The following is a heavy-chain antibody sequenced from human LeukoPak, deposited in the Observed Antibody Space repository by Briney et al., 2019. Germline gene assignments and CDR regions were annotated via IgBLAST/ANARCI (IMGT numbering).Heavy chain of an antibody. J-gene: IGHJ3*02. CDR1: GGSISSSSYY. CDR3: ARGRRAARQPDAFDI. CDR2: IYYSGST. V-gene: IGHV4-39*01. Sequence: TSETLSLTCTVSGGSISSSSYYWGWIHQPPGKGLEWIGSIYYSGSTYYNPSLKSRVTISVDTSKNQFSLKLSSVTAADTAVYYCARGRRAARQPDAFDIWGQGTMVTVSS. D-gene: IGHD6-6*01.